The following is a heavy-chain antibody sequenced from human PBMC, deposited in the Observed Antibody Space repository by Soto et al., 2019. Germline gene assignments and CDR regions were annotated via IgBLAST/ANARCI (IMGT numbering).Heavy chain of an antibody. CDR1: GFTFSNAW. J-gene: IGHJ5*02. CDR3: TTDGTVGVVIFGLVWGNWFDP. V-gene: IGHV3-15*01. D-gene: IGHD3-3*01. CDR2: IKSKTDGGTT. Sequence: GGSLRLSCAASGFTFSNAWMSWVRQAPGKGLEWVGRIKSKTDGGTTDYAAPVKGRFTISRDDSKNTLYLQMNSLKTEDTAVYYCTTDGTVGVVIFGLVWGNWFDPWGQGTLVTVSS.